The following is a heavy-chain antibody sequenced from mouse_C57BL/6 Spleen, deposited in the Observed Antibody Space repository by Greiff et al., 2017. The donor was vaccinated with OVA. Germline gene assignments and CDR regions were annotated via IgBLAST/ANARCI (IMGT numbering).Heavy chain of an antibody. V-gene: IGHV1-20*01. CDR1: GYSFTGYF. J-gene: IGHJ3*01. CDR3: AREGGYDAWFAY. Sequence: EVQLQQSGPELVKPGDSVKISCKASGYSFTGYFMNWVMQSHGKSLEWIGRINPYNGDTFYNQKFKGKATLTVDKSSSTAHMELRSLTSEDSAVYYCAREGGYDAWFAYWGQGTLVTVSA. D-gene: IGHD2-12*01. CDR2: INPYNGDT.